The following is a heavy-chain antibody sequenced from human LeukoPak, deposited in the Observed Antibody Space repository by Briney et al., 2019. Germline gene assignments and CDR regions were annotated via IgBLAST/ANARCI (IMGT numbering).Heavy chain of an antibody. CDR3: ARGLHDYYDSSGYYSSGDHWFDP. V-gene: IGHV4-31*03. CDR1: GGSISSGGYY. Sequence: SQTLSLTCTVSGGSISSGGYYWSWIHQHPGTGLEWIGYIYYSGSTYYNPSLKSRVTISVDTSKNQFSLKLSSVTAADTAVYYCARGLHDYYDSSGYYSSGDHWFDPWGQGTLVTVSS. CDR2: IYYSGST. J-gene: IGHJ5*02. D-gene: IGHD3-22*01.